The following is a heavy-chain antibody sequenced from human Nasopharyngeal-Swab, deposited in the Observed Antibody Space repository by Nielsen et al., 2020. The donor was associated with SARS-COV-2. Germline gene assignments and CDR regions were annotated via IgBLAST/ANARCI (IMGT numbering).Heavy chain of an antibody. CDR3: ASDIAAAGKVDY. J-gene: IGHJ4*02. CDR1: GFTFSSYG. CDR2: IWYDGSNK. Sequence: GESLKISCAASGFTFSSYGMHWVRQAPGKGLEWVAVIWYDGSNKYYADSVKGRFTISRDNSKNTLYLQMNSLRAEDTAVYYCASDIAAAGKVDYWGQGTLVTVSS. V-gene: IGHV3-33*01. D-gene: IGHD6-13*01.